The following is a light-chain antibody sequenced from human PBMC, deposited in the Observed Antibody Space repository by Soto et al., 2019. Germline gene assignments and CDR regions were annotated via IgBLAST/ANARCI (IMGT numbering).Light chain of an antibody. J-gene: IGKJ4*01. CDR2: DAS. Sequence: DMQMTQSPSTLSASVGDRVTITCRASQSISSWLAWYQQKPGKAPKLLIYDASSLESGVPSRFSGSGSGTEFTLTISSVQPDDFATYYCQQYNSDPLTFGGGTQVVIK. CDR3: QQYNSDPLT. V-gene: IGKV1-5*01. CDR1: QSISSW.